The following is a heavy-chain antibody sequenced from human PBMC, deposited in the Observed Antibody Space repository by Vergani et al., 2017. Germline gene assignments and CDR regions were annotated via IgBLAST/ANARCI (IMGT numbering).Heavy chain of an antibody. Sequence: QVQLVESGGGLVKPGGSLRLSCAASGFTFSDYYMSWIRQAPGKGLEWVSYISSSGSTIYYADSVKGRFTISRDNAKNSLYLQMNSLRAADTAVYYCARERITIFGVVIIEGYFDYWGQGTLVTVSS. CDR1: GFTFSDYY. V-gene: IGHV3-11*01. J-gene: IGHJ4*02. CDR3: ARERITIFGVVIIEGYFDY. D-gene: IGHD3-3*01. CDR2: ISSSGSTI.